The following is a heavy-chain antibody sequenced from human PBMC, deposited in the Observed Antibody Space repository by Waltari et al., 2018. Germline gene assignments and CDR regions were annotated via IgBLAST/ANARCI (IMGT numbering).Heavy chain of an antibody. Sequence: QVQLVESGGGVVQPGRSLRLSCPASGFTFSSYGMHWLRQAPGKGLEWVAVISYDGSNKYYADAVKGRFTISRDNSKNTLYLQMNSRRAEDTAVYYCAKVSVEYQLLSPFDYWGQGTLVTVSS. CDR3: AKVSVEYQLLSPFDY. CDR1: GFTFSSYG. V-gene: IGHV3-30*18. D-gene: IGHD2-2*01. CDR2: ISYDGSNK. J-gene: IGHJ4*02.